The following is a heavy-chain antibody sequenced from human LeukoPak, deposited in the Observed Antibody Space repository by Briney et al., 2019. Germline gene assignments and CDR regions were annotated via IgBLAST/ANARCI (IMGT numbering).Heavy chain of an antibody. J-gene: IGHJ4*02. CDR2: IRSNSYGATR. CDR3: TRMAFEVSVSDYFDF. Sequence: PGRSLRLSCTTSGFTLGDYAMGWVRQTPGKGLEWVGFIRSNSYGATRQYAASVKGRFSISRDDSENIAYLQMNSLKTEDTAVYFCTRMAFEVSVSDYFDFWGQGVLVTVS. D-gene: IGHD3-10*01. CDR1: GFTLGDYA. V-gene: IGHV3-49*04.